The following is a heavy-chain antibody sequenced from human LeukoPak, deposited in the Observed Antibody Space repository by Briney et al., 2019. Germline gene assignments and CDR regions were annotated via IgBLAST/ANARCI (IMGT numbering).Heavy chain of an antibody. V-gene: IGHV4-34*01. D-gene: IGHD1-26*01. CDR3: ARGGVGATVDFDY. J-gene: IGHJ4*02. CDR2: INHSGST. CDR1: GGSFSGYY. Sequence: SEILSLTCAVYGGSFSGYYWSWIRQPPGKGLEWIGEINHSGSTNYNPSLKSRVTISVDTSKNQFSLKLSSVTAADTAVYYCARGGVGATVDFDYWGQGTLVTVSS.